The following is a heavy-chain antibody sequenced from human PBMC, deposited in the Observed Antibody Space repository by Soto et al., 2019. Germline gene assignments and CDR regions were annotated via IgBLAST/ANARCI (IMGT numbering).Heavy chain of an antibody. CDR2: IYYSVSS. D-gene: IGHD2-21*01. Sequence: QVQLQESGPGLVKPSQTLSLTCTVSGGSIRSCGYYWSWIRQHPGKRLEWIGYIYYSVSSYYNPSHKSRVTISVDTSKNQLSLPPSSVTAEDTAVYFCARVCGGESHHGMDVWGHGTTVTLSS. J-gene: IGHJ6*02. V-gene: IGHV4-31*03. CDR1: GGSIRSCGYY. CDR3: ARVCGGESHHGMDV.